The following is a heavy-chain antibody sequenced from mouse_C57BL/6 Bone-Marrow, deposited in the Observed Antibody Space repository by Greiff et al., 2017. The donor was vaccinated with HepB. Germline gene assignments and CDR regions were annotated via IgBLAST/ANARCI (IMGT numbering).Heavy chain of an antibody. J-gene: IGHJ2*01. CDR3: TTGEYYGNYDH. V-gene: IGHV14-4*01. CDR2: IDPENGDT. Sequence: EVQLQQSGAELVRPGASVKLSCTASGFNIKDDYMHWVKQRPEQGLEWIGWIDPENGDTEYASKFQGKATITADTSSNTAYLQLSSLTSEDTAVYYCTTGEYYGNYDHWGQGTTLTVSS. CDR1: GFNIKDDY. D-gene: IGHD2-1*01.